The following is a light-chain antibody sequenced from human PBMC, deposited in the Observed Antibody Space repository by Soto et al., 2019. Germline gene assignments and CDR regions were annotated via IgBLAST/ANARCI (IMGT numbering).Light chain of an antibody. CDR3: SSYTSSNTLV. Sequence: QSVLTQPPSVSGSPGQSITISFTGTSSDIGTYHYVSWNQQHPGKAPKVIIYEVSNRPSGVSNRFSGSKSGNTASLTISGLQAEDEADYYCSSYTSSNTLVFGTGTKVTVL. CDR1: SSDIGTYHY. V-gene: IGLV2-14*01. J-gene: IGLJ1*01. CDR2: EVS.